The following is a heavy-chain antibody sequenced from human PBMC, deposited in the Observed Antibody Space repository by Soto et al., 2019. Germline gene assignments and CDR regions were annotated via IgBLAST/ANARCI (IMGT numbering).Heavy chain of an antibody. CDR2: IYSGGST. D-gene: IGHD3-3*01. V-gene: IGHV3-66*01. CDR3: ARGQGGITIFGVVINYFDY. CDR1: GFTVSSNY. Sequence: GGSLRLSCAASGFTVSSNYMSWVRQAPGKGLEWVSVIYSGGSTYYADSVKGRFTISRGNSKNTLYLQMNSLRAEDTAVYYCARGQGGITIFGVVINYFDYWGQGTLVTVSS. J-gene: IGHJ4*02.